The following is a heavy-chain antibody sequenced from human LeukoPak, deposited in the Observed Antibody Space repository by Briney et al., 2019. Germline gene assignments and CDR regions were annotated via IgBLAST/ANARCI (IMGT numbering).Heavy chain of an antibody. CDR1: GYTFTGYY. Sequence: GASVKVSCKASGYTFTGYYMHWVRQAPGQGLEWMGRINPNSGGTNYAQKFQGRVTMTRDTSISTTYMELSRLRSEDTAVYYCARSPDPVVTATSFDYWGQGTLVTVSS. CDR2: INPNSGGT. J-gene: IGHJ4*02. D-gene: IGHD2-21*02. CDR3: ARSPDPVVTATSFDY. V-gene: IGHV1-2*06.